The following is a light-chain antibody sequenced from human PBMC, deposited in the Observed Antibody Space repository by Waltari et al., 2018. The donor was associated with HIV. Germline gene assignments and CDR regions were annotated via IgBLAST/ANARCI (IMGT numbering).Light chain of an antibody. CDR1: QTIFYKSNNKNY. CDR2: WAS. V-gene: IGKV4-1*01. Sequence: DIVMTQSPESLAVSLGERATINCKSSQTIFYKSNNKNYLAWYQRKPGQSPKLLISWASNRAFGVPDRFSGSGSGTDFTLTINNLQAEDVAVYYCQQFYRTPYTFGQGTRLEFK. J-gene: IGKJ2*01. CDR3: QQFYRTPYT.